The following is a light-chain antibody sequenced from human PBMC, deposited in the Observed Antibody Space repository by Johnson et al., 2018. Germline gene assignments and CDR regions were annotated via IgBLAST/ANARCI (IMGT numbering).Light chain of an antibody. V-gene: IGLV1-51*02. CDR3: GTWDSRLSAGNV. Sequence: QSVLTQPPSVSAAPGQKVTISCSGSSSNIGNNYVSWYQQLPGTAPKLLIYENNKRPSGIPDRFSGSKSGTSATLVLTGLQTGDEADYYCGTWDSRLSAGNVFGTGTKVTVL. J-gene: IGLJ1*01. CDR1: SSNIGNNY. CDR2: ENN.